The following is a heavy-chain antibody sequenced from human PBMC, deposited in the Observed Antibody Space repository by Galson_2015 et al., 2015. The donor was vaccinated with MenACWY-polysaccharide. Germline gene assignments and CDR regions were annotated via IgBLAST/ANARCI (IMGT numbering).Heavy chain of an antibody. CDR2: INADGSAT. CDR3: TKAGAKYCRGSSCYFNWFDP. J-gene: IGHJ5*02. V-gene: IGHV3-74*01. D-gene: IGHD2-15*01. CDR1: GFSLSTYL. Sequence: CAASGFSLSTYLMHWVRHAPGKGLVWVSRINADGSATDYADSVRGRFTISRDNAKNTLYLEMNSLRAEDTAVYYCTKAGAKYCRGSSCYFNWFDPWGQGTLVTVSS.